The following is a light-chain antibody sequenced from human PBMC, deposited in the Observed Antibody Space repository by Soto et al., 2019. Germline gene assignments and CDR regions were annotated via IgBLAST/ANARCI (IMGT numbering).Light chain of an antibody. V-gene: IGKV3-11*01. CDR2: DAT. Sequence: EIVLTQSPATLSLSPGERATFSCRASQSGGTYLAWYQQKSGQSPRLLIYDATNRSIGIPARFSGSGSGTDFPLTISSLESEDFAVDYCKQRRNWPPITFGQGTRLEIK. J-gene: IGKJ5*01. CDR3: KQRRNWPPIT. CDR1: QSGGTY.